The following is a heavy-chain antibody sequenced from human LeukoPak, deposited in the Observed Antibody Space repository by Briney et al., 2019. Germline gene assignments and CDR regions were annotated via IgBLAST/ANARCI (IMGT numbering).Heavy chain of an antibody. CDR3: ARGDSSSWYYFDY. D-gene: IGHD6-13*01. J-gene: IGHJ4*02. V-gene: IGHV4-39*07. Sequence: SETLSLTCTVSGGSISSSSYYWSWIRQPPGKGLEWIGEINHSGSTNYNPSLKSRVTISVDTSKNQFSLKPSSVTAADTAVYYCARGDSSSWYYFDYWGQGTLVTVSS. CDR2: INHSGST. CDR1: GGSISSSSYY.